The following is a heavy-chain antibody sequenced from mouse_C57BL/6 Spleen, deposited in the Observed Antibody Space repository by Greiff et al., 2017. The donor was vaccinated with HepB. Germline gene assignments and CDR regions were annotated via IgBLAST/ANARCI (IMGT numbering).Heavy chain of an antibody. CDR1: GYTFTSYW. Sequence: QVHVKQPGAELVMPGASVKLSCKASGYTFTSYWLHWVKQRPGQGLEWIGEIDPSDSYTNYNQKFKGKSTLTVDKSSSTAYMQLSSLTSEESAVYYCARHSSYVDYWGQGTTLTVSS. CDR3: ARHSSYVDY. D-gene: IGHD1-1*01. CDR2: IDPSDSYT. V-gene: IGHV1-69*01. J-gene: IGHJ2*01.